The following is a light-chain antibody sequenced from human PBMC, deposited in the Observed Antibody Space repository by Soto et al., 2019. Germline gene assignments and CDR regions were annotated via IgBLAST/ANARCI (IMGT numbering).Light chain of an antibody. CDR1: RSDVGTYNL. Sequence: QSVLTQPASASGSPGQSITFSCTVARSDVGTYNLVSWYQQHPNKTPKFIIYEATKRPSGVSARFSGSQSGNTASLTISGLQADDEADYYCFSYAGSPTSYVFGTGTKVTVL. CDR2: EAT. CDR3: FSYAGSPTSYV. V-gene: IGLV2-23*01. J-gene: IGLJ1*01.